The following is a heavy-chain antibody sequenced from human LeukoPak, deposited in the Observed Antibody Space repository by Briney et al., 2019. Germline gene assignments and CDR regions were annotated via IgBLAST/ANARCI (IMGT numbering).Heavy chain of an antibody. Sequence: SETLSLTCTVSGVSISSYYWSWIRQPPGRGLEWIGYMSYSGTATYNPSLMSRVTVSVDTSKNQFSLKLSSVTAADTAVYYCARDFRNYYDSNRLPIFGWYFDLWGRGTLVTVSS. CDR3: ARDFRNYYDSNRLPIFGWYFDL. CDR1: GVSISSYY. D-gene: IGHD3-22*01. V-gene: IGHV4-59*12. CDR2: MSYSGTA. J-gene: IGHJ2*01.